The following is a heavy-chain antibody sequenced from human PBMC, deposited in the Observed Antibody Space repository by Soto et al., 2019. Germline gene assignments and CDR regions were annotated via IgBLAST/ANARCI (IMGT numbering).Heavy chain of an antibody. J-gene: IGHJ5*01. CDR1: GGSICSGGYS. V-gene: IGHV4-30-2*01. Sequence: SVTRSLTCAVSGGSICSGGYSKSWIRQPPGKGLERIGHLYHSGSTYYNPSLKSRVTISVDTSKHQFCLKLSSGTCADTAALYWARLSSGSGTIWF. CDR2: LYHSGST. CDR3: ARLSSGSGTIWF. D-gene: IGHD3-10*01.